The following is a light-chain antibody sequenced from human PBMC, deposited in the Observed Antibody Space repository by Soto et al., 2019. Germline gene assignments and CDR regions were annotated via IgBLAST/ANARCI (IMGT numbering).Light chain of an antibody. CDR3: QSYDSSLSAWV. CDR1: SSNIGAGYD. J-gene: IGLJ3*02. Sequence: QSVLTQPPSVSGAPGQRVTISCTGSSSNIGAGYDVHWYQQLPGTAPKLLISGNSNRPSGVPDRFSGSKSATSASLAITGLQAEDEADYYCQSYDSSLSAWVFGGGTKVTVL. CDR2: GNS. V-gene: IGLV1-40*01.